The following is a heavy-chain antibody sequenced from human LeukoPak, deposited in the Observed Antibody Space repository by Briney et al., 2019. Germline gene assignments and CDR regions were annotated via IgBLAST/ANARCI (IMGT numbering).Heavy chain of an antibody. Sequence: PGGSLRLSCAASGFTFSAFAMHWVRQAPGKGLEWVAVISYDGYNKYYADSVKGRFTISRDNAKNSLYLQMNSLRAEDTAVYYCARVWCTSCYIYYYYYMDVWGKGTTVTVSS. V-gene: IGHV3-30-3*01. J-gene: IGHJ6*03. CDR1: GFTFSAFA. CDR3: ARVWCTSCYIYYYYYMDV. D-gene: IGHD2-2*02. CDR2: ISYDGYNK.